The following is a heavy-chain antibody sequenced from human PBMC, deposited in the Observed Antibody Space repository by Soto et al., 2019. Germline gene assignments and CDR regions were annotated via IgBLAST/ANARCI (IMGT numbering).Heavy chain of an antibody. CDR2: IYYSGST. D-gene: IGHD6-13*01. J-gene: IGHJ4*02. V-gene: IGHV4-30-4*01. CDR1: GGSISSGDYY. Sequence: PSETLSLTXTVSGGSISSGDYYWSWIRQPPGKGLEWIGYIYYSGSTYYNPSLKSRVTISVDTSKNQFSLKLSSVTAADTAVYYCARASSSWHDFDYWGQGTLVTVS. CDR3: ARASSSWHDFDY.